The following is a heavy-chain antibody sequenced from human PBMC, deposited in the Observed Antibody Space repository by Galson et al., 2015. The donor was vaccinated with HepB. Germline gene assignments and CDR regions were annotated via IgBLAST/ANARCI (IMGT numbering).Heavy chain of an antibody. CDR2: IACDGSNK. V-gene: IGHV3-30*03. D-gene: IGHD2-2*01. CDR1: GFTFSHYG. CDR3: ARGVHCSSSSCYSYYNYYYMDV. J-gene: IGHJ6*03. Sequence: SLRLSCAASGFTFSHYGMHWVRQAPGKGLEWVAVIACDGSNKYYADSVKGRFTIPRDNSKSMLYVQMNGLRAKDTAVYYCARGVHCSSSSCYSYYNYYYMDVWGKGSTVTVSS.